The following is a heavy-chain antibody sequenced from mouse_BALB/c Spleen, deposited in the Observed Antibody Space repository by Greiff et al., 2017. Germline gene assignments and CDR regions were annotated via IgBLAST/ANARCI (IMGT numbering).Heavy chain of an antibody. Sequence: VQLKESGPGLVKPSQSLSLTCTVTGYSITSDYAWNWIRQFPGNKLEWMGYISYSGSTSYNPSLKSRISITRDTSKNQFFLQLNSVTTEDTATYYCARKIYYDYDAGFDYWGQGTTLTVSS. J-gene: IGHJ2*01. D-gene: IGHD2-4*01. CDR1: GYSITSDYA. CDR3: ARKIYYDYDAGFDY. V-gene: IGHV3-2*02. CDR2: ISYSGST.